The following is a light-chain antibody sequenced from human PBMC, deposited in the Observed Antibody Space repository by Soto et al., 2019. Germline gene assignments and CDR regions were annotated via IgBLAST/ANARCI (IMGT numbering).Light chain of an antibody. Sequence: EVVMTQSPNTLSLSPGESDTLSSRASQAVSSTYLVWYQQKPSLAPRLLIYGASNKAPGISNRLRGGGSGTDFSFSIGRLEPEDLAVYYCHRCGNSWWRLGEGTKVDIK. CDR3: HRCGNSWWR. CDR2: GAS. CDR1: QAVSSTY. J-gene: IGKJ1*01. V-gene: IGKV3-20*01.